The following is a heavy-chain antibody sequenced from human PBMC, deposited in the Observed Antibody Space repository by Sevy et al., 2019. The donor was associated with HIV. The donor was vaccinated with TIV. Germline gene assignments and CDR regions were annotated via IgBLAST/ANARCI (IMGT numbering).Heavy chain of an antibody. D-gene: IGHD6-19*01. Sequence: GGSLRLSCAISGFTVNDKYIIWVHQAPGKGLEWVSVIFSSGSTYYADSAKGRFTISRDNSKNTGYLQMNSLRAEDTAVYYCVSLFLSYRSGWSYFDYWGQGTLVTVSS. J-gene: IGHJ4*02. CDR2: IFSSGST. CDR1: GFTVNDKY. CDR3: VSLFLSYRSGWSYFDY. V-gene: IGHV3-66*02.